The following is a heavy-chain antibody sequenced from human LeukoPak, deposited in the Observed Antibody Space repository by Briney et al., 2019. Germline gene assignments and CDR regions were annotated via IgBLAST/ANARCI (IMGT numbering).Heavy chain of an antibody. J-gene: IGHJ4*02. D-gene: IGHD5-18*01. V-gene: IGHV3-20*04. CDR3: ARTETPGMQVWLPVHN. Sequence: GGSLRLSCAVSGFTFADYGMSWVRQAPGKGLGWGSGINWNGGSTGYADSVKGRFPIYRDNAKNSLYLQMNSLRGEDTASYYCARTETPGMQVWLPVHNWGQGTLVTVSS. CDR1: GFTFADYG. CDR2: INWNGGST.